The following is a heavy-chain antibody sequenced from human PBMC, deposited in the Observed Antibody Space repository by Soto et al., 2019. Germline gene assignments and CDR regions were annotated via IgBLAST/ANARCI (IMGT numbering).Heavy chain of an antibody. V-gene: IGHV3-33*01. Sequence: GGSLRLSCAASGFTFSSYGMHWVRQAPGKGLEWVAVIWYDGSNKCYADSVKGRFTISRDDSKNTLYLQMNSLRAEDTAVYYCARDQTYYDFWSGYRDYYYGMDVWGQGTTVTVSS. D-gene: IGHD3-3*01. J-gene: IGHJ6*02. CDR2: IWYDGSNK. CDR1: GFTFSSYG. CDR3: ARDQTYYDFWSGYRDYYYGMDV.